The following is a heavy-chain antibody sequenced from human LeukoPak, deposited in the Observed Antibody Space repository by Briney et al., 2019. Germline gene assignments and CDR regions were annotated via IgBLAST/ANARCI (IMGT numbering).Heavy chain of an antibody. Sequence: SQTLSLTCTVPGGSISSGSYYWSWIRQPAGKGLEWIGRIYTSGSTNYNPSLKSRVTISVDTSKNQFSLKLSSVTAADTAVYYCARESEYSSSNYYYYGMDVWGQGTTVTVSS. CDR1: GGSISSGSYY. V-gene: IGHV4-61*02. D-gene: IGHD6-6*01. CDR3: ARESEYSSSNYYYYGMDV. CDR2: IYTSGST. J-gene: IGHJ6*02.